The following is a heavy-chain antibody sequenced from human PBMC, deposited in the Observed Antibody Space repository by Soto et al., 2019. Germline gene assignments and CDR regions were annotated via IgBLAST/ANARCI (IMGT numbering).Heavy chain of an antibody. D-gene: IGHD5-12*01. CDR2: IDPSDSYT. V-gene: IGHV5-10-1*01. CDR3: ARGEQWLRVFGI. Sequence: GEPLKSYCKGSGYSFTSYLISWVSQMPGKGLEWMGRIDPSDSYTNYSPSFQGHVTISADKSISTAYLQWSSLKASDTAMYYCARGEQWLRVFGIWGQGTMVTVSS. CDR1: GYSFTSYL. J-gene: IGHJ3*02.